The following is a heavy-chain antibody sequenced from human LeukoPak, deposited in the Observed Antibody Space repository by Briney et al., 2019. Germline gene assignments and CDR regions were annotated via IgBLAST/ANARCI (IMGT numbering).Heavy chain of an antibody. D-gene: IGHD1-26*01. CDR2: IYHSGST. CDR1: GYSTSSGYY. Sequence: SETLSLTCAVSGYSTSSGYYWGWIRQPPGKGLEWIGSIYHSGSTYYNPSLKSRVTISVDTSKNQFSLKLSSVTAADTAVYYCARHRWELLSNFDYWGQGTLVTVSS. CDR3: ARHRWELLSNFDY. J-gene: IGHJ4*02. V-gene: IGHV4-38-2*01.